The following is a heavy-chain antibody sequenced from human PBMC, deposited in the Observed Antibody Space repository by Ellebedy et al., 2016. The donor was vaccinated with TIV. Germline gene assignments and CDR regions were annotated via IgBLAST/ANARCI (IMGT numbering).Heavy chain of an antibody. J-gene: IGHJ5*02. CDR3: ARAYASSPTDNWFDP. Sequence: AASVKVSCKASGYTFTSYGISWVRQAPGQGLEWMGWISAYNGNTNYAQKLQGRVTMTTDTSTSAAYMELRSLRSDDTALYYCARAYASSPTDNWFDPWGQGTLVTVSS. V-gene: IGHV1-18*04. CDR2: ISAYNGNT. CDR1: GYTFTSYG. D-gene: IGHD2-2*01.